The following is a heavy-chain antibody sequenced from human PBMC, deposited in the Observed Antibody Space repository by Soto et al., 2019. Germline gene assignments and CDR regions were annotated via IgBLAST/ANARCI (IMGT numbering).Heavy chain of an antibody. CDR2: AYHSGST. J-gene: IGHJ4*02. V-gene: IGHV4-4*02. CDR3: ARSPPSSYYGGSGTFDY. CDR1: GGFTSTNNW. Sequence: QLQLQESGPGLVRPSGTLSLTCAVSGGFTSTNNWWSWVRQPPGKGLEWIGDAYHSGSTKYNPSLKSRVSISVDKSKIQISLKLTSATAADTAVYYCARSPPSSYYGGSGTFDYWGQGTLVTVSS. D-gene: IGHD3-10*01.